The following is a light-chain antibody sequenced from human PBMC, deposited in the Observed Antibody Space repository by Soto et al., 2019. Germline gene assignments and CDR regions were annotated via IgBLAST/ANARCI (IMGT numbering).Light chain of an antibody. CDR1: QGIRND. V-gene: IGKV1-6*01. J-gene: IGKJ1*01. CDR3: LQEYNSLRT. CDR2: AAS. Sequence: AIQMTQSPSSLSASVGDRVTITCRASQGIRNDLGWYQQKPGKAPKLLIYAASSLQSGVPSRFSGSGSGTDFTLTISRLQPEDVATYYCLQEYNSLRTFGQGTKVEIK.